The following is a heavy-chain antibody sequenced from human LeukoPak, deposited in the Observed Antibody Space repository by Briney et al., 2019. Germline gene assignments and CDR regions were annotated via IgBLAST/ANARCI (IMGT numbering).Heavy chain of an antibody. V-gene: IGHV3-23*01. CDR2: ISGSGDST. Sequence: GGSLRLSCSASGFTFSSYAMHWVRQAPGKGLEWVSGISGSGDSTYYADSVRGRFTISRDNSKNTLYLQMNSLRAEDTAIYYCAKGGSGWLFDYWGQGTLVTVSS. CDR3: AKGGSGWLFDY. J-gene: IGHJ4*02. CDR1: GFTFSSYA. D-gene: IGHD6-19*01.